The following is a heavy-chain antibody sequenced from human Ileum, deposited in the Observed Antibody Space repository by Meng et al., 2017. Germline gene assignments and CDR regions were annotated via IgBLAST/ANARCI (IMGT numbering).Heavy chain of an antibody. CDR1: GYTFTGYY. Sequence: QVQLVQSGAEVKKPGASVRVSCKASGYTFTGYYIHWVRQAPGQGLEWMAWFNPNTGDTNYAQNFQGRVTVTGDTSISTVYMDLNRLTSDDTAVYYCARDLTNEASSDSWGQGTLVTVSS. V-gene: IGHV1-2*02. J-gene: IGHJ4*02. D-gene: IGHD2-8*01. CDR2: FNPNTGDT. CDR3: ARDLTNEASSDS.